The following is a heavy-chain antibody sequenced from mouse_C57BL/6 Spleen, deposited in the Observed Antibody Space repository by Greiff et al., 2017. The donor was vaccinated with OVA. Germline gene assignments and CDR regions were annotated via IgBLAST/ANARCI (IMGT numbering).Heavy chain of an antibody. CDR1: GYTFTDYS. D-gene: IGHD2-4*01. V-gene: IGHV1-26*01. CDR2: INPNNGGT. J-gene: IGHJ4*01. CDR3: ARRDYDSDEAMDY. Sequence: VQLQQSGPELVKPGASVKISCKASGYTFTDYSMNWVKQSHGKSLEWIGDINPNNGGTSYNQKFKGKATLTVDKSSSTAYMELRSLTSEDSAVYYGARRDYDSDEAMDYWGQGTSVTVSA.